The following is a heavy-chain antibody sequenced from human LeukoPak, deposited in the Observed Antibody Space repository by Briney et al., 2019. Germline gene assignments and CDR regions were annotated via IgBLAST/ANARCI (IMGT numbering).Heavy chain of an antibody. Sequence: PGGSLRLSCAASGFTVSSNYMSWVRQAPGKGLEWVSVIYSGGSTYYADSVKGRFTISRDNSKNTLYLQMNSLRAEDTAVYYCASHGGVRNYYYGMDVWGQGTTVTVSS. V-gene: IGHV3-53*01. J-gene: IGHJ6*02. CDR1: GFTVSSNY. D-gene: IGHD2-8*02. CDR2: IYSGGST. CDR3: ASHGGVRNYYYGMDV.